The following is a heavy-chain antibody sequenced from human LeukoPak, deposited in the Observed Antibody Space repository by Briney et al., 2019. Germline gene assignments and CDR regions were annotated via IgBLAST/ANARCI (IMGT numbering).Heavy chain of an antibody. CDR3: ARESAVTMADYGMDV. CDR1: GFSFSNYS. D-gene: IGHD4-17*01. J-gene: IGHJ6*02. Sequence: GGSLRLSCAASGFSFSNYSMHWVRQTPGKGLEWVAVISYDGSNKYYADSVKGRFTISRDNSKNTLYLQMYSLRVEDTAVYNCARESAVTMADYGMDVWGQGTTVTVSS. CDR2: ISYDGSNK. V-gene: IGHV3-30*03.